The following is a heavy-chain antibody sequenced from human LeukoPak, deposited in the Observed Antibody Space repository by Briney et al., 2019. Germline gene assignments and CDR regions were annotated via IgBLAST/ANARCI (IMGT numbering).Heavy chain of an antibody. CDR3: AGSGSYWGGFDY. Sequence: GASVKVSCKASGYTFTSYGISWVRQAPGQGLEWMGRIIPILGIANYAQKFQGRVTITADKSTSTAYMELSSLRSEDTAVYYCAGSGSYWGGFDYWGQGTLVTVSS. D-gene: IGHD1-26*01. CDR1: GYTFTSYG. V-gene: IGHV1-69*04. J-gene: IGHJ4*02. CDR2: IIPILGIA.